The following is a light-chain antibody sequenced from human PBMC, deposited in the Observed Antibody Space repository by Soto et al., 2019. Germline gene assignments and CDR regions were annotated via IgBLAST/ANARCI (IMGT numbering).Light chain of an antibody. Sequence: EIVLTQSPGTLSLSPGERATLSCRASQSVSSNYLAWYQQKPGQAPGLLIYGASNRATGIPDRFSGSGSGTDFTLTISRLESEEFAVYYCQQYGTSPFAFGPGTKVDIK. V-gene: IGKV3-20*01. CDR1: QSVSSNY. J-gene: IGKJ3*01. CDR2: GAS. CDR3: QQYGTSPFA.